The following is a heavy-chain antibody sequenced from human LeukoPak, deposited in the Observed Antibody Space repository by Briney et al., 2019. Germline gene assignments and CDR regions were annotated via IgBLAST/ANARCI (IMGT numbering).Heavy chain of an antibody. CDR2: IFYSGNT. J-gene: IGHJ3*02. Sequence: SETLSLTCTVSGDSISGYYWSWIRQPPGSGLEWIGYIFYSGNTNYNPSLKSRLTISVDTSKKLFSLRLSAVTAADTAVYYCARLPGAGYCSSTSCYALGAFDIWGRGTLVTVSS. CDR1: GDSISGYY. V-gene: IGHV4-59*08. D-gene: IGHD2-2*01. CDR3: ARLPGAGYCSSTSCYALGAFDI.